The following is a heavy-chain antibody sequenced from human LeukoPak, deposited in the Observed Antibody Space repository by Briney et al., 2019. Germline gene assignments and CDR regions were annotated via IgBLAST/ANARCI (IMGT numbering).Heavy chain of an antibody. CDR3: ARDPTWDSSSWYWTRGWFDP. V-gene: IGHV3-21*01. D-gene: IGHD6-13*01. CDR1: GFTFSSYS. J-gene: IGHJ5*02. Sequence: GGSLRLSCAASGFTFSSYSMNWVRQAPGKGLEWVSSISSSSSYIYYADSVKGRFTISRDNAKNSLYLQMNSLRAEDTAVYYCARDPTWDSSSWYWTRGWFDPWGQGTLVTVSS. CDR2: ISSSSSYI.